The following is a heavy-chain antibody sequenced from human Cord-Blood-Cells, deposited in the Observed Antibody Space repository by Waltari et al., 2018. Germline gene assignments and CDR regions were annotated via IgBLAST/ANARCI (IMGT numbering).Heavy chain of an antibody. CDR3: ARSNEAVAGTFDY. CDR2: INHSGST. CDR1: GGSFSGYS. D-gene: IGHD6-19*01. J-gene: IGHJ4*02. Sequence: QVQLQQWGAGLLKPSETLSLTCAVYGGSFSGYSWSLIRQPPGKGLEWIGEINHSGSTNYNPSLKSRVTISVDTSKNQFSLKLSSVTAADTAVYYCARSNEAVAGTFDYWGQGTLVTVSS. V-gene: IGHV4-34*01.